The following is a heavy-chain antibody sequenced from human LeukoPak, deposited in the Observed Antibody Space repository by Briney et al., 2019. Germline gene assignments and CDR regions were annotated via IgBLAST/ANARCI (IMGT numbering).Heavy chain of an antibody. CDR2: ITGNGDNT. V-gene: IGHV3-64*02. CDR3: ARVGGDYFDY. D-gene: IGHD3-16*01. J-gene: IGHJ4*02. Sequence: GGSLRLSCAASGFTFSSYEMNWVRQAPGKGLEYVSAITGNGDNTYYADSVKGRFTISRDNSKNTLYLQMGSLRAEDMAVYYCARVGGDYFDYWGQGTLVTVSS. CDR1: GFTFSSYE.